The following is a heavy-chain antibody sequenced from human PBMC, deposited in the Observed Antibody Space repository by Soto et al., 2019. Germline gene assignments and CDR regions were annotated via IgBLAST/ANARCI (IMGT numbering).Heavy chain of an antibody. D-gene: IGHD3-9*01. CDR1: GFTFSSYA. CDR3: ANYYDILTGYTDY. J-gene: IGHJ4*02. V-gene: IGHV3-23*01. CDR2: ISGSGGST. Sequence: GGSLRLSCAASGFTFSSYAMSWVRQAPGKGLEWVSAISGSGGSTYYADSVKGRFTISRDNSKNTLYLQMNSLRAEDTAVYYCANYYDILTGYTDYWGQGTLVTVSS.